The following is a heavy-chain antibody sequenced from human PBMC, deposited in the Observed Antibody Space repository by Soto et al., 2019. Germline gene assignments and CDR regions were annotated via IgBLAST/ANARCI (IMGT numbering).Heavy chain of an antibody. CDR3: ARASVTYEGHSCWFDP. V-gene: IGHV4-30-4*01. CDR2: IYYSGST. CDR1: GGSISSGDYY. J-gene: IGHJ5*02. D-gene: IGHD4-4*01. Sequence: QVQLQESGPGLVKPSQTLSLTCTVSGGSISSGDYYRSWIRQPPGKGLEWIGYIYYSGSTYYNPSLKSRVTISVDTSKNQFSLKLSSVTAADTAVYYCARASVTYEGHSCWFDPWGQGTLVTVSS.